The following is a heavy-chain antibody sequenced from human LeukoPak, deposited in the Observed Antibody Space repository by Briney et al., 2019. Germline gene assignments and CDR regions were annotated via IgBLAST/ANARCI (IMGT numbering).Heavy chain of an antibody. CDR1: GGTFSSYA. J-gene: IGHJ6*03. Sequence: ASVKVSCKASGGTFSSYAISWVRQAPGQGLEWMGGIIPIFGTANYAQKLQGRVTITTDESTSTAYMELSSLRSEDTAVYYCASGPAAMRYYYYYYYMDVWGKGTTVTVSS. D-gene: IGHD2-2*01. V-gene: IGHV1-69*05. CDR2: IIPIFGTA. CDR3: ASGPAAMRYYYYYYYMDV.